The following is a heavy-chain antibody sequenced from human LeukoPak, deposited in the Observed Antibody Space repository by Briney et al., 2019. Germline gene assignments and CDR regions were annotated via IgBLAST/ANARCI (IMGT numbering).Heavy chain of an antibody. CDR2: ISSSGSTI. J-gene: IGHJ4*02. Sequence: GGSLRLSCAASGFTFSSYEMNWVRQAPGKGLEWVSYISSSGSTIYYADSVKGRFTISRDNAKNSLFLQMNSLRAEATALYYCARAGMYCRGYYQAFDYWGQGTLVTVSS. V-gene: IGHV3-48*03. CDR3: ARAGMYCRGYYQAFDY. D-gene: IGHD3-3*01. CDR1: GFTFSSYE.